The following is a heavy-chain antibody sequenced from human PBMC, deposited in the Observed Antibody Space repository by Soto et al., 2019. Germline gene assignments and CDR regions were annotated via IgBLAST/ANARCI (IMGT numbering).Heavy chain of an antibody. V-gene: IGHV6-1*01. D-gene: IGHD1-26*01. CDR1: GDSVSSNSAA. Sequence: SQTLSLPCAISGDSVSSNSAAWNWIRQSPSRGLEWLGRTYYRSKWYNDYAVSVKSRITINPDTSKNQFSLQLNSVTPEDTAVYYCARRSRWELGGGFDPWGQGTLVTVSS. CDR3: ARRSRWELGGGFDP. CDR2: TYYRSKWYN. J-gene: IGHJ5*02.